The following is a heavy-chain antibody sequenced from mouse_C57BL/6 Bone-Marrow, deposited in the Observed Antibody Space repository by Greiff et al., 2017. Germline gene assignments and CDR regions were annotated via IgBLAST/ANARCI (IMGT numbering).Heavy chain of an antibody. Sequence: EVQGVESGGGLVQPKGSLKLSCAASGFSFNTYAMNWVRQAPGKGLEWVARIRSKSNNYATYYADSVKDRFTISRDDSESMLYLQMNNLKTEDTAMYYCVRHSPLPRGAMDYWGQGTSVTVSS. CDR2: IRSKSNNYAT. CDR1: GFSFNTYA. D-gene: IGHD2-10*01. V-gene: IGHV10-1*01. CDR3: VRHSPLPRGAMDY. J-gene: IGHJ4*01.